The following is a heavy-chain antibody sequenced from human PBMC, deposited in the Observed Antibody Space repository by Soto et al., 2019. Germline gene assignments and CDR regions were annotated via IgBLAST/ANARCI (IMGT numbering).Heavy chain of an antibody. J-gene: IGHJ5*02. CDR3: ARSQYYDSSLPDP. CDR2: IYYSGST. V-gene: IGHV4-30-4*01. Sequence: SETLSLTCTFSVGSIISGDYYWSWIRQPPGKGLEWIGYIYYSGSTYYNPSLKSRVTISVDTSKNQFSLKLSSVTAADTAVYYCARSQYYDSSLPDPWGQGTLVTVSS. D-gene: IGHD3-22*01. CDR1: VGSIISGDYY.